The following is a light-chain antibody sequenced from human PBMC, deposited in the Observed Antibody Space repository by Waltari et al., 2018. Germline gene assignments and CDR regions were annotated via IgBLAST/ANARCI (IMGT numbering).Light chain of an antibody. Sequence: DIQMTQSPSTLSASVGDRVTITCRASKTINTWLAWYQQKPGKAPNLLIYRTSTLESGVPSRFSGSGSGTEFTLTISSLQPDDFATYYCQQAWTFGQGTKVEIK. V-gene: IGKV1-5*03. CDR3: QQAWT. J-gene: IGKJ1*01. CDR2: RTS. CDR1: KTINTW.